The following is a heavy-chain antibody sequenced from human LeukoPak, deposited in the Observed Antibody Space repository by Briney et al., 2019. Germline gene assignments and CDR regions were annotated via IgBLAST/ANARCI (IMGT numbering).Heavy chain of an antibody. D-gene: IGHD4-17*01. CDR1: GGIFSTYA. Sequence: SVKVSCKASGGIFSTYAMMWLRQAPGQGLEWLGGIITIFETGTYAQKFQGRVSITRDESTDTAYMELRSLRSDDTAVYYCARVNGDYGGVLDYWGQGTLVTVSS. CDR3: ARVNGDYGGVLDY. V-gene: IGHV1-69*05. CDR2: IITIFETG. J-gene: IGHJ4*02.